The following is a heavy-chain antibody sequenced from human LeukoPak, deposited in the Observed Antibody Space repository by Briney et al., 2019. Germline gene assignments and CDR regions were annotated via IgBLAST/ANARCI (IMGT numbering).Heavy chain of an antibody. D-gene: IGHD2-21*02. Sequence: GGSLRLSCAASGFTVSSNYMSWVRQAPGKGLEWVSVIYSGGSTYYADSVKGRFTISRDNSKNTLYLQMNSLRAEDTAVYYCARDERLYCGGDCYAFDIWGQGTMVTVFS. V-gene: IGHV3-53*01. J-gene: IGHJ3*02. CDR3: ARDERLYCGGDCYAFDI. CDR1: GFTVSSNY. CDR2: IYSGGST.